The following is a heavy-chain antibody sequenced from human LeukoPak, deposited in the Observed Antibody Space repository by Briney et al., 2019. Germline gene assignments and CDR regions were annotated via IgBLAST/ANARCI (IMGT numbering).Heavy chain of an antibody. D-gene: IGHD2-15*01. V-gene: IGHV3-21*01. CDR1: GFTFSSYA. J-gene: IGHJ4*02. CDR3: AKAPVTSCRGAFCYPFDY. Sequence: GGSLRLSCAASGFTFSSYAMSWVRQAPGKGLEWVSYISSSSSDIYYADSVKGRFTISRDNAKNSLYLQMNSLRAEDTAVYYCAKAPVTSCRGAFCYPFDYWGQGTLVTVSS. CDR2: ISSSSSDI.